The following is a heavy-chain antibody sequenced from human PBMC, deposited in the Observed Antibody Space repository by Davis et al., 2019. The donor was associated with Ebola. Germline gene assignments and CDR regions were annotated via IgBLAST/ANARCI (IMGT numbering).Heavy chain of an antibody. CDR2: IYYSGST. CDR1: GGSISTSSYY. V-gene: IGHV4-39*01. Sequence: SETLSLTCTVSGGSISTSSYYWGWIRQPPGKGLAWIGTIYYSGSTYYNPSLKSRITISVDMSKNQFSLRLSSVTAADTAVYYCARYPAIAAAGTGYYYGMDVWGKGTTVTVSS. J-gene: IGHJ6*04. D-gene: IGHD6-13*01. CDR3: ARYPAIAAAGTGYYYGMDV.